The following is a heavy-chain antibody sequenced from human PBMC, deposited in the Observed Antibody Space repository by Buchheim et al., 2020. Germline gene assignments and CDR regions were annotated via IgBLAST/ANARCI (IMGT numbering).Heavy chain of an antibody. J-gene: IGHJ6*02. CDR1: GFTFSNFW. CDR3: VRDWYGMDV. CDR2: TDSDGSST. V-gene: IGHV3-74*01. Sequence: QLVESGGGLVQPGGSLRLSCAASGFTFSNFWMHWVRQAPGKGLVWVSRTDSDGSSTDYADSVKGRFTISRANATNTLYLQMNSLRPEDTAVYFCVRDWYGMDVWGRGTT.